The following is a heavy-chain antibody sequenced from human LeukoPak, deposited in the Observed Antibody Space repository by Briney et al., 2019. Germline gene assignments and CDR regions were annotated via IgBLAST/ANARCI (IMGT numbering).Heavy chain of an antibody. CDR1: GGTFSSCA. CDR2: IIPILGIA. V-gene: IGHV1-69*04. CDR3: ARDLKLERRPPDY. D-gene: IGHD1-1*01. Sequence: SVKVSCKASGGTFSSCAISWVRQAPGQGLEWMGRIIPILGIANYAQKLQGRVTMTTDTSTSTAYMELRSLRSDDTAVYYCARDLKLERRPPDYWGQGTLVTVSS. J-gene: IGHJ4*02.